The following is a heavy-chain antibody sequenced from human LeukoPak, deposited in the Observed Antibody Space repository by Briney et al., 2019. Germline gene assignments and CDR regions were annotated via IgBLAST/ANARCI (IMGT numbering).Heavy chain of an antibody. J-gene: IGHJ4*02. CDR2: IYYSGST. CDR3: ARGSRLRWSGGYFDY. D-gene: IGHD4-23*01. CDR1: GGSISSYY. Sequence: SETLSLTCTVSGGSISSYYWSWIRQPPGKGLEWIGYIYYSGSTNYNPSLKSRVTISADTSKNQFSLKLSSVTAADTAVYYCARGSRLRWSGGYFDYWGQGTLVTVSS. V-gene: IGHV4-59*08.